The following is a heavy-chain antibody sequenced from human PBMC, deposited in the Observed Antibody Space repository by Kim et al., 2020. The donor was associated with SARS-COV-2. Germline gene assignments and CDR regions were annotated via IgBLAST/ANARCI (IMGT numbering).Heavy chain of an antibody. CDR3: ASRFDY. CDR2: ISTSGSSI. J-gene: IGHJ4*02. V-gene: IGHV3-48*02. Sequence: GGSLRLSCAASGFTFSSYSMNWVRQASGKGLEWVAYISTSGSSIYYADSVKGRFTISRDNTKSSLYLQMNSLRDDDTAAYYCASRFDYWGRGTLVTVSS. CDR1: GFTFSSYS.